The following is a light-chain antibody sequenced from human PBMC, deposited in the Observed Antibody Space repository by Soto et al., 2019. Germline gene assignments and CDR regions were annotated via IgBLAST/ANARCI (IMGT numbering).Light chain of an antibody. J-gene: IGKJ1*01. CDR1: QSVTSSY. V-gene: IGKV3-20*01. CDR3: QQYGNSPRT. Sequence: EIVLTQSPGTLSLSPGERATLFCRASQSVTSSYLAWYQQQPGQAPRLLIYGASTRATGIPDRFSVSGSGTDFTLTISRLEPEDFAVYYCQQYGNSPRTFGQGTKVEIK. CDR2: GAS.